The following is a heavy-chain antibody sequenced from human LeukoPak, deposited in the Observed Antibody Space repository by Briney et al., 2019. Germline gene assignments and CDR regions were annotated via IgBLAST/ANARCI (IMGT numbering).Heavy chain of an antibody. CDR2: ISAYNGNT. CDR3: ARAADHDYYDSSGYLDY. J-gene: IGHJ4*02. Sequence: ASVKVSCKASGYTFTSYGISWVRQAPGQGLEWMGWISAYNGNTNYAQKLQGRVTMTTDTSTSTAYMELRSLRSDDTAVYYCARAADHDYYDSSGYLDYWGQGTLVTVSS. V-gene: IGHV1-18*01. D-gene: IGHD3-22*01. CDR1: GYTFTSYG.